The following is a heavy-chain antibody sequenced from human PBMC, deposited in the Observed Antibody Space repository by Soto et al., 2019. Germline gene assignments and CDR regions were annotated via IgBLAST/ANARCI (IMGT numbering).Heavy chain of an antibody. D-gene: IGHD6-13*01. Sequence: EVQLVESGGGLVKPGGSLRLSCAASGFTFSSYSMNWVRQAPGKGLEWVSSISSSSSYIYYADSVKGRFTISRDNAKNSLYLQVNNLRAEDTAVYYCAREGIAAALDYWGQGTLVTVSS. CDR2: ISSSSSYI. J-gene: IGHJ4*02. CDR1: GFTFSSYS. CDR3: AREGIAAALDY. V-gene: IGHV3-21*01.